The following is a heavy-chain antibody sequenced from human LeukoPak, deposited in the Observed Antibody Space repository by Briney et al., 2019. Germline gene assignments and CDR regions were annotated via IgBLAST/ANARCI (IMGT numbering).Heavy chain of an antibody. D-gene: IGHD5-18*01. Sequence: GGSLRLSCAASGFTFSSYAMSWVRQAPGKGLEWVSAISGSGGSTYYADSVKGRFTISRDNSKSTLYLQMNSLRAEDTAVYYCAKDLGYSDGPFDYWGQGTLVTVSS. CDR3: AKDLGYSDGPFDY. CDR2: ISGSGGST. V-gene: IGHV3-23*01. CDR1: GFTFSSYA. J-gene: IGHJ4*02.